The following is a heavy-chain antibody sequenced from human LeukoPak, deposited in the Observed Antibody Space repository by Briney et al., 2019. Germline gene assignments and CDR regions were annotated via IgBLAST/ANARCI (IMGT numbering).Heavy chain of an antibody. CDR1: GFTFSSYA. CDR3: ARNTLNYGDYINWFDP. V-gene: IGHV3-23*01. CDR2: ISGSGGST. J-gene: IGHJ5*02. D-gene: IGHD4-17*01. Sequence: HPGGSLRLSCAASGFTFSSYAMSWVRQAPGKGLEWVSAISGSGGSTYYADSVKGRFTISRDNAKNSLYLQMNSLRAEDTAVYYCARNTLNYGDYINWFDPWGQGTLVTVSS.